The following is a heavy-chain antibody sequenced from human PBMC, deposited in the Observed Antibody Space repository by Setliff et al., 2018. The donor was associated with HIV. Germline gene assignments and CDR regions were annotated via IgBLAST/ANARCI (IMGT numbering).Heavy chain of an antibody. CDR2: IYPGDSDT. J-gene: IGHJ4*02. CDR1: GYYFTSYW. V-gene: IGHV5-51*01. Sequence: GESLKISCKGSGYYFTSYWIGWVRQMPGKGLEWMGIIYPGDSDTRISPSFQGQVTISADKSINTAYLQWSSLKASATAMSYCARHVLVTRDVRYFDYWGQGTLVTVSS. D-gene: IGHD2-21*02. CDR3: ARHVLVTRDVRYFDY.